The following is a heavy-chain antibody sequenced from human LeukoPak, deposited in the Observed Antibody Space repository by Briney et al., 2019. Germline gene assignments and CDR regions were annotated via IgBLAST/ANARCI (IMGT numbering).Heavy chain of an antibody. Sequence: ASVKVSCKASGYTFTGYYMHWARRAPGQGLEWMGWINPNSGGTNYAQKFQGRVTMTRDTSISTAYMELSRLRSDDTAVYYCARLPDCGGDCYFFDYWGQGTLVTVSS. V-gene: IGHV1-2*02. D-gene: IGHD2-21*01. J-gene: IGHJ4*02. CDR3: ARLPDCGGDCYFFDY. CDR2: INPNSGGT. CDR1: GYTFTGYY.